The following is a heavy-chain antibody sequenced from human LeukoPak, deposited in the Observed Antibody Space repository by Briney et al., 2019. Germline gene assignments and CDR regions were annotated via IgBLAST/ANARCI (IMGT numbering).Heavy chain of an antibody. CDR3: ASRPSRYSGALNY. CDR1: GFSFSDYW. D-gene: IGHD5-12*01. CDR2: ISPDDSDI. Sequence: GESLKISCKGSGFSFSDYWNGWVRQLPGKGLEWMGSISPDDSDIKYSPSFRGLVTISIDKSISTAYIQWSGLKASDTAMYYCASRPSRYSGALNYWGQGTLVTVSS. J-gene: IGHJ4*02. V-gene: IGHV5-51*01.